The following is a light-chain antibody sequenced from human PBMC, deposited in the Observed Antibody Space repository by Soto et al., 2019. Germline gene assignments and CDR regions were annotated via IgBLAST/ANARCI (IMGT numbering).Light chain of an antibody. CDR2: DAY. Sequence: EVVLTQSPVTLSLSPGERATLSCRASQSFRGRLAWYQQKPGQATRRLIYDAYNRATGIPPRFSGSGSGTDFTLTISSLEPEDAAVYYCHQRHMWPITVGQGTRLEIK. CDR1: QSFRGR. J-gene: IGKJ5*01. CDR3: HQRHMWPIT. V-gene: IGKV3-11*01.